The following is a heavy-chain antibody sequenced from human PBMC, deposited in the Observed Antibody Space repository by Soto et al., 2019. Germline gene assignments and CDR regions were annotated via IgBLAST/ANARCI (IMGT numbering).Heavy chain of an antibody. Sequence: SETLSLTCAVYGGAFSGYYWSWIRQPPGKGLEWIGEINHSGSTNYNPSLKSRVTISVDTSKNQFSLKLSSVTAADTAVYYCARVRYYGSGSYLNFDYWGQGTLVTVSS. V-gene: IGHV4-34*01. CDR2: INHSGST. J-gene: IGHJ4*02. CDR1: GGAFSGYY. D-gene: IGHD3-10*01. CDR3: ARVRYYGSGSYLNFDY.